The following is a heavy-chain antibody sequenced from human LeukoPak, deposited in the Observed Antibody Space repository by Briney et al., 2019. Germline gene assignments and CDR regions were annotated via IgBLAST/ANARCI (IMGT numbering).Heavy chain of an antibody. Sequence: SSETLSLTCAVSGGSISSGDYYWSWIRQPPGKGLEWIGYIYYSGSTYYNPSLKSRVTISVDTSKNQFSLKLSSVTAADTAVYYCARVPNLCSSTSCPFWFDPWGQGTLVTVSS. V-gene: IGHV4-30-4*08. CDR2: IYYSGST. CDR1: GGSISSGDYY. J-gene: IGHJ5*02. D-gene: IGHD2-2*01. CDR3: ARVPNLCSSTSCPFWFDP.